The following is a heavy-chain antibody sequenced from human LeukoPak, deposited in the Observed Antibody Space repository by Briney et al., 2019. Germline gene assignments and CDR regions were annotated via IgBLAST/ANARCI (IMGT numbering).Heavy chain of an antibody. D-gene: IGHD3-22*01. V-gene: IGHV1-2*06. J-gene: IGHJ4*02. Sequence: ASVKVSCKASGYTFTGYYMHWVRQAPGQGLEWMGRINPNSGGTNYAQKFQGRVTMTRDTPISTAYMELSRLRSDDTAVYYCASSYYYDSSGYYGFDYWGQGTLVTVSS. CDR3: ASSYYYDSSGYYGFDY. CDR2: INPNSGGT. CDR1: GYTFTGYY.